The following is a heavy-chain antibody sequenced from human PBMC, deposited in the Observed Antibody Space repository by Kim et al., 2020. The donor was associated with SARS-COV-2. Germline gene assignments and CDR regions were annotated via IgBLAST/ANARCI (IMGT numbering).Heavy chain of an antibody. CDR2: IKTDGSVT. CDR3: GRDWDGSGPSTDC. V-gene: IGHV3-7*03. D-gene: IGHD2-15*01. CDR1: GFTFSRHW. J-gene: IGHJ4*02. Sequence: GGSLRLSCEVSGFTFSRHWMTWVRQAPGKGLEWVAIIKTDGSVTSYVDSVRGRFTISRDNTKNSLYLQMDNLRAEDIGIYYCGRDWDGSGPSTDCWGQGTLVTVSS.